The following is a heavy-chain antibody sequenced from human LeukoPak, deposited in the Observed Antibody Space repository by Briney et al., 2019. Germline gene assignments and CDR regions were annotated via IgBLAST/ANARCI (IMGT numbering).Heavy chain of an antibody. Sequence: PSETLSLTCTVSGGSISSSNYYWGWIRQPPGKGLEWIGNIYYSGNAYYNPSLKSRVTISVDTSKNQFSLKLSSVTAADTAVYYCARTSSSQYYYDSSGIFDSRGQGTLVTVSS. J-gene: IGHJ4*02. CDR1: GGSISSSNYY. CDR3: ARTSSSQYYYDSSGIFDS. D-gene: IGHD3-22*01. CDR2: IYYSGNA. V-gene: IGHV4-39*07.